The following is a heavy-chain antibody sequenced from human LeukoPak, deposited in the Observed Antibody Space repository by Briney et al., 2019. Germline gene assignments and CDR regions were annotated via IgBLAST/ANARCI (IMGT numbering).Heavy chain of an antibody. CDR1: GFTFSSYW. CDR2: ISSSGSTI. CDR3: AKDMGYCSSATCYGLDY. D-gene: IGHD2-2*01. Sequence: GGSLRLSCAASGFTFSSYWMSWIRQAPGKGLEWVSYISSSGSTIYYADSVKGRFTISRDNAKNSLYLQMNSLRAEDTAIYYCAKDMGYCSSATCYGLDYWGQGTLVTVSS. V-gene: IGHV3-11*01. J-gene: IGHJ4*02.